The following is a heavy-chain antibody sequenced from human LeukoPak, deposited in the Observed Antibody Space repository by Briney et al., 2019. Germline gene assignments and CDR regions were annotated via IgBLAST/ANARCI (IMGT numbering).Heavy chain of an antibody. J-gene: IGHJ4*02. V-gene: IGHV3-21*01. Sequence: GGSLRLSCAASGFTFSSYSMNWVRQAPGKGLEWVSSISSSSSYIYYADSVKGRFTISRDNAKNSLYLQMNSLRAEDTAVYYCARAGGDYYDSSGYPAGPYYFDYWGQGTLVTVSS. CDR3: ARAGGDYYDSSGYPAGPYYFDY. CDR1: GFTFSSYS. D-gene: IGHD3-22*01. CDR2: ISSSSSYI.